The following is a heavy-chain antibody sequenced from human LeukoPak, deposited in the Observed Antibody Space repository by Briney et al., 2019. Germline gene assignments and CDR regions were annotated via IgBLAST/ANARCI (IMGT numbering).Heavy chain of an antibody. CDR1: GFTFSSYS. D-gene: IGHD3-22*01. CDR3: ARDSDYCDSSGYYYVPDY. CDR2: ISSSSSYI. Sequence: PGGSLRLSCAASGFTFSSYSMNWVRQAPGKGLEWVSSISSSSSYIYYADSVKGRFTISRDNAKNSLYLQMNSLRAEDTAVYYCARDSDYCDSSGYYYVPDYWGQGTLVTVSS. J-gene: IGHJ4*02. V-gene: IGHV3-21*01.